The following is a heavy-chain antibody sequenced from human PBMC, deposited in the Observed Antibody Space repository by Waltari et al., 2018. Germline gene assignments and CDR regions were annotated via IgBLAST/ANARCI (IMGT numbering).Heavy chain of an antibody. CDR1: GFSFSNPG. V-gene: IGHV3-30*02. CDR3: AKGADSSGYYSNWFDP. D-gene: IGHD3-22*01. Sequence: QVQLVESGGGVVQPGGSLRLSCAASGFSFSNPGVHWVRQAPGKGLEWVAFVSYDGINKHYADSVKGRFTISKDNSNNMLYLQMNSLRAEDTAVYYCAKGADSSGYYSNWFDPWGQGTLVTVSS. J-gene: IGHJ5*02. CDR2: VSYDGINK.